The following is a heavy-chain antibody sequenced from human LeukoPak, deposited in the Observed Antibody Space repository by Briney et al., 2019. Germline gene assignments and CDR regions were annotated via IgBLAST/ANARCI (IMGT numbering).Heavy chain of an antibody. CDR1: GFTFSSYA. D-gene: IGHD5-24*01. CDR2: ISSSSSYI. J-gene: IGHJ4*02. Sequence: PGGSLRLSCAASGFTFSSYAMSWVRQAPGKGREWVSSISSSSSYIYYADSVKGRFTISRDNAKNSLYLQMNSRRAEDTAVYYCARDPEMAAGGYWGQGTLVTVSS. V-gene: IGHV3-21*01. CDR3: ARDPEMAAGGY.